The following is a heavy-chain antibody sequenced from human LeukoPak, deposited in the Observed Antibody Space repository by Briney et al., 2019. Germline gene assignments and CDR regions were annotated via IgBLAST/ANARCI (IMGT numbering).Heavy chain of an antibody. D-gene: IGHD6-19*01. V-gene: IGHV3-30*18. J-gene: IGHJ5*02. CDR1: GFTFSSYG. Sequence: GRSLRLSCAASGFTFSSYGMHWVRQAPGKGLKWVAVISYDGSNKYYADSVKGRFTISRDNSKNTLYLQMNSLRAEDTAVYYCANRLRRYSSGWYTWGQGTLVTVSS. CDR2: ISYDGSNK. CDR3: ANRLRRYSSGWYT.